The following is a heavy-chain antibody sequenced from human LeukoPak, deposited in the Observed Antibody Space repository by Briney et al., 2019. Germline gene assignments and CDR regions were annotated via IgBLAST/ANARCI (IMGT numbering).Heavy chain of an antibody. CDR2: IYYSGST. CDR3: ARVMKRNAFDI. CDR1: GGSISSGGYY. V-gene: IGHV4-31*03. Sequence: SETLSLTCTVSGGSISSGGYYWSWIRQHPGKGLEWIGYIYYSGSTYYNPSLKSRVTISVDTSKNQFSLKLSSVTAADTAVYYCARVMKRNAFDIWGQGTMVTVSS. J-gene: IGHJ3*02. D-gene: IGHD3-16*01.